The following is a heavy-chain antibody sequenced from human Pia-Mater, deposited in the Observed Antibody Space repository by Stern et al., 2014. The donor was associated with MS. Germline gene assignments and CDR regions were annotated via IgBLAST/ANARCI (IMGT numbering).Heavy chain of an antibody. CDR2: INTNKGNA. Sequence: VQLVQSGSEFKKPGASLKVSCKASGYTFTNYAMNWVRQAPGQGLEWMGWINTNKGNAMYDQGFTGRFVLSLDTSVSTAYLQISSLKAEDTAVYYCARDKNAYGYGGTDYWGQGTLVTVSS. CDR1: GYTFTNYA. D-gene: IGHD5-18*01. CDR3: ARDKNAYGYGGTDY. V-gene: IGHV7-4-1*02. J-gene: IGHJ4*02.